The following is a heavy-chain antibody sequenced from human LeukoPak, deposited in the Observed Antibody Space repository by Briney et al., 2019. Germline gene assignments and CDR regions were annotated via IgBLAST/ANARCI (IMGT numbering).Heavy chain of an antibody. J-gene: IGHJ4*02. Sequence: PGGSLRLSCAASGFTFSSYGMHWVRQAPGRGLEWVAVIWYGGSNKYYADSVKGRFTISRDNSKNTLYLQMNSLRAEDTAVYYCAKDRRGYCSSTSCSQSSFDYWGQGTLVTVSS. CDR2: IWYGGSNK. CDR1: GFTFSSYG. CDR3: AKDRRGYCSSTSCSQSSFDY. D-gene: IGHD2-2*01. V-gene: IGHV3-30*02.